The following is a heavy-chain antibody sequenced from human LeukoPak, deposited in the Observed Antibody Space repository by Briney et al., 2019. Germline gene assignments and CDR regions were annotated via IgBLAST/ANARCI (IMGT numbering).Heavy chain of an antibody. D-gene: IGHD2-2*01. Sequence: GGSLRLSCAASGFTFSSYSMNWVRQAPGKGLEWVSSISSSSSYIYYADSVKGRFTISRDNAKNSLYLQMNSLRAEDTAVYYCARGRYCSRTSCYSYGMDVWGKGTTVTVSS. V-gene: IGHV3-21*01. CDR2: ISSSSSYI. CDR3: ARGRYCSRTSCYSYGMDV. CDR1: GFTFSSYS. J-gene: IGHJ6*04.